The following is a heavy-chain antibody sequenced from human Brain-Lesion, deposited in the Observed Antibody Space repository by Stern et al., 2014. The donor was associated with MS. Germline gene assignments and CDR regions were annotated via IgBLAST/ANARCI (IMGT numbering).Heavy chain of an antibody. J-gene: IGHJ6*02. CDR2: INPNTGGT. V-gene: IGHV1-2*02. Sequence: VQLEESGAEVKKPGASVKVSCKTSGYIFTGYYIHWVRQAPGQGLEWMAWINPNTGGTKYAQKFQGRVTMSRDTSISTAYVELSSLTSEDTAVYYCARDQRGITIFGVVTDYYYLGMDVGGQGTTVTVSS. CDR3: ARDQRGITIFGVVTDYYYLGMDV. D-gene: IGHD3-3*01. CDR1: GYIFTGYY.